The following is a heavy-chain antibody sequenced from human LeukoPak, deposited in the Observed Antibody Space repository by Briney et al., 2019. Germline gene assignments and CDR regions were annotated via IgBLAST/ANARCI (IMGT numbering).Heavy chain of an antibody. V-gene: IGHV1-2*02. CDR3: ATWGPSWRWSGGWFDP. D-gene: IGHD2-2*01. CDR1: GYTFTGYY. CDR2: INPNSGGT. Sequence: ASVKVSCKASGYTFTGYYMHWVRQAPGQGLEWMGWINPNSGGTNYAQKFQGRVTMTEDTSTGTAYMELSSLRSEDTAVYYCATWGPSWRWSGGWFDPWGQGTLVTVSS. J-gene: IGHJ5*02.